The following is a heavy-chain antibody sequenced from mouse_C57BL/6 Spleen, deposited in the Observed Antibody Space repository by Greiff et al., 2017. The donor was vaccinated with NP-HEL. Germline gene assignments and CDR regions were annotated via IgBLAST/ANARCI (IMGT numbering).Heavy chain of an antibody. V-gene: IGHV5-16*01. D-gene: IGHD2-4*01. J-gene: IGHJ3*01. CDR2: INYDGSST. CDR1: GFTFSDYY. CDR3: ARASYYDYDGAWFAY. Sequence: EVKLQESEGGLVQPGSSMKLSCTASGFTFSDYYMAWVRQVPEKGLEWVANINYDGSSTYYLDSLKSRFIISRDNAKNILYLQMSSLKSEDTATYYCARASYYDYDGAWFAYWGQGTLVTVSA.